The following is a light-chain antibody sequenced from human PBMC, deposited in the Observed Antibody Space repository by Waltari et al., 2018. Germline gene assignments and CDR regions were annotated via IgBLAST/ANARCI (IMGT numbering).Light chain of an antibody. J-gene: IGLJ2*01. CDR3: LSRDTSSTRL. V-gene: IGLV3-19*01. Sequence: SSELTQDPAVSVALGQTVRITCQGDSLRRYYASWYQQRPGQAPILVLYGQDNRPSGIPDRFSGSTSGNTASLTNTGAQAEDEADYYCLSRDTSSTRLFGGGTRLTV. CDR1: SLRRYY. CDR2: GQD.